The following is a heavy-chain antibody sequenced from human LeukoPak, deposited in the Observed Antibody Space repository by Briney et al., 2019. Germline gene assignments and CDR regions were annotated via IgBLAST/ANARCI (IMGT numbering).Heavy chain of an antibody. V-gene: IGHV3-30*04. J-gene: IGHJ6*04. CDR2: ISYVGSNK. CDR3: ARGPSYSSWYTEYYYGMDV. CDR1: GFTFSSYA. D-gene: IGHD6-13*01. Sequence: GGSLRLSCAASGFTFSSYAMHWVRQAPGKGLEWVAVISYVGSNKYYADSVKGRFTISRDNSKKTLYLQMNRLRAEDTAVYYCARGPSYSSWYTEYYYGMDVWGKGTTVTVSS.